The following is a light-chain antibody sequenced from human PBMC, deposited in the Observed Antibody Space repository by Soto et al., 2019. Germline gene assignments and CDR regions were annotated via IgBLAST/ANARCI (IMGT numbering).Light chain of an antibody. CDR1: QSVSSN. V-gene: IGKV3-15*01. CDR2: GAS. CDR3: QQYNSWPT. Sequence: EIVMTQSPATLSVSPGERATLSCRASQSVSSNLAWYQQKPGQAPRLLIYGASTRATGIPARCSGSGSGTEFTLTISSLQSEDFAVYYGQQYNSWPTFGGGTKVEIK. J-gene: IGKJ4*01.